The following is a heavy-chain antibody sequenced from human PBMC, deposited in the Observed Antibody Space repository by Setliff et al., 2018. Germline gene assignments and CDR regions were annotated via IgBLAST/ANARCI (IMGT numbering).Heavy chain of an antibody. D-gene: IGHD6-19*01. CDR1: GFTFSAYG. Sequence: GGSLRLSCAASGFTFSAYGMSWVRQAPGKGLEWVSAISDGGAFYSDSVKGRFTISRDDSKNTLHLQMSSLRAEDTAVYYCVPQGPGYGNGWWTNWFDPWGQGTLVTVSS. CDR3: VPQGPGYGNGWWTNWFDP. V-gene: IGHV3-23*01. CDR2: ISDGGA. J-gene: IGHJ5*02.